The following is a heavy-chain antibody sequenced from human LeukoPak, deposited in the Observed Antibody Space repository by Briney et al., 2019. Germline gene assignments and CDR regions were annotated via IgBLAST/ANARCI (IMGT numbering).Heavy chain of an antibody. V-gene: IGHV4-38-2*01. CDR2: IYHSGST. CDR1: GYSISSGYY. D-gene: IGHD3-9*01. CDR3: ARSPMYYDILTGYFDY. J-gene: IGHJ4*02. Sequence: SETLSLTCAVSGYSISSGYYWGWIRQPPGKGLEWIGSIYHSGSTYYNPSLKSRVTISVDTSKNQFSLKLSSVTAADTAVYYCARSPMYYDILTGYFDYWGQGTLVTVFS.